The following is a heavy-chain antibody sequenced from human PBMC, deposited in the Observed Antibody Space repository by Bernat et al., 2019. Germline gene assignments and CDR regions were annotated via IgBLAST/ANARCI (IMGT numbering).Heavy chain of an antibody. CDR3: ARGAQLVPFDY. CDR2: INHSGST. V-gene: IGHV4-34*01. Sequence: QVQLQQWGAGLLKPSETLSLTCAVYGGSFSGYYWSWIRQPPGKGLEWIGEINHSGSTNYNPSLKSRVTISVDTPKNQFSLQLSSVTAADTAVYYCARGAQLVPFDYWGQGTLVTVSS. J-gene: IGHJ4*02. D-gene: IGHD6-13*01. CDR1: GGSFSGYY.